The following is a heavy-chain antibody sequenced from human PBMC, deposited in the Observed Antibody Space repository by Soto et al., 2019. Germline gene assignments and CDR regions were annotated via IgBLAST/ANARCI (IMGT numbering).Heavy chain of an antibody. CDR3: ARGGDYVWGSYRHPLY. CDR2: INHSGST. D-gene: IGHD3-16*02. CDR1: GGSFSGYY. V-gene: IGHV4-34*01. Sequence: QVQLQQWGAGLLKPSETLSLTCAVYGGSFSGYYWSWIRQPPGKGLEWIGEINHSGSTNYNPSLKSRVTISVDTSKNQFSLKLSSVTAADTAVYYCARGGDYVWGSYRHPLYWGQGTLVTVSS. J-gene: IGHJ4*02.